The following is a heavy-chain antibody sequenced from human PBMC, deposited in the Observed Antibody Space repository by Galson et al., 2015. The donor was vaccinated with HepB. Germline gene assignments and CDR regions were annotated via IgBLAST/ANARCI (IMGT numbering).Heavy chain of an antibody. CDR2: IKQDGSEK. CDR1: GFTFSSYW. J-gene: IGHJ4*02. D-gene: IGHD5-12*01. CDR3: ARVGEWLRFLVDY. Sequence: SLRLSCAASGFTFSSYWMSWVRQAPGKGLEWVANIKQDGSEKYYVDSVKGRFTISRDNAKNSLYMQMNSLRAEDTAVYYRARVGEWLRFLVDYWGQGTLVTVSS. V-gene: IGHV3-7*01.